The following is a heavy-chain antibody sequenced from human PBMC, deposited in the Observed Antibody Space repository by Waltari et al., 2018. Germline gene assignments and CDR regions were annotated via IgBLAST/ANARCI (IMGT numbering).Heavy chain of an antibody. V-gene: IGHV4-61*02. CDR2: IYTSGSN. CDR3: ARGPYDSSGYYIY. CDR1: CRSISRCSYY. D-gene: IGHD3-22*01. J-gene: IGHJ4*02. Sequence: QLQLQESGPGLVKPSPPLSLTCPVPCRSISRCSYYWSWLRQPAGKGLEWIGRIYTSGSNNYNPSLKSRVTISVDTSKNQFSLKLSSVTAADTAVYYCARGPYDSSGYYIYWGQGTLVTVSS.